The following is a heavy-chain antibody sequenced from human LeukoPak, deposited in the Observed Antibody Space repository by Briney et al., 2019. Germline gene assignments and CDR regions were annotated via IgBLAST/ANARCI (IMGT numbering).Heavy chain of an antibody. CDR2: IHTSGST. Sequence: SETLSLTCIVSGGSISSGSYYWSWIRQPAGKGLEWIGRIHTSGSTNYNPSLKSRVTISVDTSKNQFSLNLSSVTAADTAVYYCLGGVWSGYYDHDSWGQGTLVTVSS. CDR3: LGGVWSGYYDHDS. CDR1: GGSISSGSYY. V-gene: IGHV4-61*02. J-gene: IGHJ4*02. D-gene: IGHD3-3*01.